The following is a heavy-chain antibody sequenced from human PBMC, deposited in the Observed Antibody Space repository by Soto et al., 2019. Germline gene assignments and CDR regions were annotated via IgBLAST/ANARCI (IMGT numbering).Heavy chain of an antibody. D-gene: IGHD5-18*01. V-gene: IGHV4-34*01. Sequence: SETLSLTCAVYGGSFSGYYWTWIRQPPGKGLEWIGEINHSGSTNCNPSLKSRVTISVDTSKNQFSLKLSSVTAADTAVYYCARASNKRGYRYGPAYWGQGTLVTVSS. CDR2: INHSGST. CDR3: ARASNKRGYRYGPAY. J-gene: IGHJ4*02. CDR1: GGSFSGYY.